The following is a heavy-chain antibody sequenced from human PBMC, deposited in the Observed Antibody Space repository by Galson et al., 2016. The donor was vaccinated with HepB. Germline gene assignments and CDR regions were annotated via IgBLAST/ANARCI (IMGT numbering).Heavy chain of an antibody. V-gene: IGHV3-30*04. J-gene: IGHJ6*02. CDR2: ISYDGSNK. CDR3: ARSENYYDSSGYYYGLYYYYYYGLDV. D-gene: IGHD3-22*01. Sequence: SLRLSCAASGFTFSNYAMHWVRQAPGKGLEWVAVISYDGSNKYYADSVRGRFTISRDNSKNTLYLQMNSLRADDTAVYYCARSENYYDSSGYYYGLYYYYYYGLDVWGQGTTVTVSS. CDR1: GFTFSNYA.